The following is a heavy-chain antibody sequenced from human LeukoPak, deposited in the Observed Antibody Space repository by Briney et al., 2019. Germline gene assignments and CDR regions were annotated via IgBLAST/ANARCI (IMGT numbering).Heavy chain of an antibody. CDR1: GYTFTGYY. CDR3: ARRPRGYDSSGFSGTIGAPFDP. J-gene: IGHJ5*02. V-gene: IGHV1-2*02. D-gene: IGHD3-22*01. Sequence: ASVKVSCKASGYTFTGYYMHWVRQAPGQGLEWMGWINPNSGGTNYAQKFQGRVTMTRDTSISTAYMELSRLRSDDTAVYYCARRPRGYDSSGFSGTIGAPFDPWGQGTLVTVS. CDR2: INPNSGGT.